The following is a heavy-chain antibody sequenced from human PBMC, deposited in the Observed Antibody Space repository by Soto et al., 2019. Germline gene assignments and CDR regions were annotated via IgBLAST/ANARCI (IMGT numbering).Heavy chain of an antibody. Sequence: SETLSLTCTVSGGSISSSSYYWGWIRQPPGKGLEWIGSIYYSGSTYYNPSLKSRVTISVDTSKNQFSLKLSSVTAADTAVYYCVREDVAYSGYDYHYYYGMDVWGQGTTVTVSS. CDR1: GGSISSSSYY. CDR2: IYYSGST. V-gene: IGHV4-39*02. D-gene: IGHD5-12*01. J-gene: IGHJ6*02. CDR3: VREDVAYSGYDYHYYYGMDV.